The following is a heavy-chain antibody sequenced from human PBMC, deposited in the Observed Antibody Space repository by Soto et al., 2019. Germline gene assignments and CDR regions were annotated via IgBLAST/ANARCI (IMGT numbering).Heavy chain of an antibody. CDR1: GFTFRSYA. Sequence: GGSLRLSCAASGFTFRSYAIHWVRQAPGKGLEWVAVISYDGSNKYYADSVKGRFTISRDNSKNTLYLQMNSLRAEDTAVYYCARGPSSLTRFDYWGQGTLVTVSS. CDR3: ARGPSSLTRFDY. V-gene: IGHV3-30-3*01. CDR2: ISYDGSNK. D-gene: IGHD2-2*01. J-gene: IGHJ4*02.